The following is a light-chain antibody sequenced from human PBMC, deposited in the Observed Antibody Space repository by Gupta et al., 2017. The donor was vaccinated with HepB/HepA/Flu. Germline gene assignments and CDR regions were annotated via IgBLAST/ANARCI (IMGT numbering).Light chain of an antibody. CDR2: KSD. Sequence: QSVRTQPPSASGPPGQRVTISCSGGKSNIGSNNVNWYQQLPRTAPNLLIYKSDQRPSAVPARFFSSTSAAYASLLTICVQSEDEADDYCADSDASTDLLVFGGGTKLTVL. V-gene: IGLV1-44*01. CDR1: KSNIGSNN. J-gene: IGLJ3*02. CDR3: ADSDASTDLLV.